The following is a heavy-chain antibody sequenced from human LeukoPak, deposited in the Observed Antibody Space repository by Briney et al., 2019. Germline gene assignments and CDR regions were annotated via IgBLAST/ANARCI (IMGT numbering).Heavy chain of an antibody. Sequence: PGGSLRLSCLASGYTFSSHSINWVRQAPGKGLEWVSSISVRSNYIYYADSVRGRFRISRDDARDSLYLQMNSLRAEDTAVYYCVRLRRNSDTSGFYYYYDFWGQGTLVTVSS. CDR1: GYTFSSHS. V-gene: IGHV3-21*01. D-gene: IGHD3-22*01. J-gene: IGHJ4*02. CDR2: ISVRSNYI. CDR3: VRLRRNSDTSGFYYYYDF.